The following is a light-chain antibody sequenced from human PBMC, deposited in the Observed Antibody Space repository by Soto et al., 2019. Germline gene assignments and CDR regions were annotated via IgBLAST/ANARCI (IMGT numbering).Light chain of an antibody. V-gene: IGLV2-14*01. J-gene: IGLJ2*01. CDR1: SGDVGGYNY. Sequence: QSALTQPASVSGSPGQSITISCTGTSGDVGGYNYVSWYQQHPGKAPKLMIYEVSNRPSGVSNRFSGSKSGYTASLTISGLQAEDEADYYCSSYTSISTVVFGGGTKVTVL. CDR3: SSYTSISTVV. CDR2: EVS.